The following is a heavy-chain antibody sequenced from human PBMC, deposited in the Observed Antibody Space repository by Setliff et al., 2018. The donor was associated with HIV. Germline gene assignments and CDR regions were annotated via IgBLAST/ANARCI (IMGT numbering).Heavy chain of an antibody. D-gene: IGHD6-13*01. Sequence: SETLSLTCALYGGSFSGHSWSWIRQSPGRGLEWVGEVSHTERSNYNPSLRPRVTISLDTSKNQFSLYLRSVTAADTAVYYCARGRIPAAATRFYYMDVWATGTTVTVSS. V-gene: IGHV4-34*01. CDR1: GGSFSGHS. CDR3: ARGRIPAAATRFYYMDV. CDR2: VSHTERS. J-gene: IGHJ6*03.